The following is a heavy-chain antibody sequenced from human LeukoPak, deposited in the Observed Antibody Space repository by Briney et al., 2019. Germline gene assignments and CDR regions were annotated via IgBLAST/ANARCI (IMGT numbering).Heavy chain of an antibody. D-gene: IGHD3-10*01. Sequence: SETLSLTCTVSGGSISSSSYYWGWIRQPPGKGLEWIGSIYYSGSTYYNPSLKSRVTISVDTSKNQFSLKLSSVTAADTAVYYCARGTIRFGEKTPLNWFDPWGQGTLVTVSS. CDR1: GGSISSSSYY. CDR3: ARGTIRFGEKTPLNWFDP. J-gene: IGHJ5*02. CDR2: IYYSGST. V-gene: IGHV4-39*07.